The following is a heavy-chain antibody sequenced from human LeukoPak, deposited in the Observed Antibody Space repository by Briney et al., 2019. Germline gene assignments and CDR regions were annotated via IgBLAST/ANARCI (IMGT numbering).Heavy chain of an antibody. CDR1: GYTFTSYG. CDR2: ISAYNGNT. D-gene: IGHD5-12*01. Sequence: ASVKVSCKASGYTFTSYGISWVRQAPGQGLEWMGWISAYNGNTNYAQKLQGRVTMTTDTSTSTAYMELRSLRSDDTAVYYCARVASGYSGDYYYYYMDVWGKGTTVTVSS. V-gene: IGHV1-18*01. CDR3: ARVASGYSGDYYYYYMDV. J-gene: IGHJ6*03.